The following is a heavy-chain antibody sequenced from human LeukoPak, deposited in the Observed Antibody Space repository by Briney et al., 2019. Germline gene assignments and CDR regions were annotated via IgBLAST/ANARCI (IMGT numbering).Heavy chain of an antibody. J-gene: IGHJ5*02. D-gene: IGHD3-9*01. V-gene: IGHV3-21*01. CDR3: ATGPYFDWLDEYNWLDP. CDR1: GFTFSSYS. CDR2: ISSSSSYI. Sequence: GGSLRLSCAASGFTFSSYSMNWVRQAPGKGLEWVSSISSSSSYIYYADSVKGRFTISRDNAKNSLYLQMNSLRAEDTAVYYCATGPYFDWLDEYNWLDPWGQGTLVTVSS.